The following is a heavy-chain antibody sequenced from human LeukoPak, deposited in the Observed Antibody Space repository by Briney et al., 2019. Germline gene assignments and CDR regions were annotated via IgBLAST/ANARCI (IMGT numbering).Heavy chain of an antibody. Sequence: GGFLRLSCAASGFTFSSYGMSWVRQAPGKGLEWVSAISGSGGSTYYADSVKGRFTISRDNSKNTLYLQMNSLRAEDTAVYYCAKAVVVAATQGYYYYYYYMDVWGKGTTVTISS. CDR1: GFTFSSYG. CDR2: ISGSGGST. D-gene: IGHD2-15*01. CDR3: AKAVVVAATQGYYYYYYYMDV. J-gene: IGHJ6*03. V-gene: IGHV3-23*01.